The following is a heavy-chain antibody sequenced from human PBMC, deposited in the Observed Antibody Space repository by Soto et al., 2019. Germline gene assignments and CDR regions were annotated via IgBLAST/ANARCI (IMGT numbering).Heavy chain of an antibody. Sequence: QVQLQQWGAGLLKPSETLSLTCAVYGGSFSGYYWSWIRQPPGKGLEWIGEINHSGSTNYNPSLKSRVTISVDKSKNQFSLKLSSVTAADTAVYYCARGCRYYYGSGTPYYFDYWGQGTLGTVSS. CDR1: GGSFSGYY. D-gene: IGHD3-10*01. V-gene: IGHV4-34*01. CDR3: ARGCRYYYGSGTPYYFDY. J-gene: IGHJ4*02. CDR2: INHSGST.